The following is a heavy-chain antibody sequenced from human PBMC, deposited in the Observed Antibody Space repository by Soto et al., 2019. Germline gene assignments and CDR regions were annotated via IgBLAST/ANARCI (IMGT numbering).Heavy chain of an antibody. J-gene: IGHJ5*02. CDR3: ASQTTGAFDP. CDR1: GGSIISSSYY. Sequence: SETLSLTCTVSGGSIISSSYYLGWIRQPPGKGLEWIGSIYYSGSTYYNPSLKSRVTISVDTSKNQFSLKLSSVTAADTAVYYCASQTTGAFDPWGQGTLVTVSS. V-gene: IGHV4-39*01. CDR2: IYYSGST. D-gene: IGHD4-17*01.